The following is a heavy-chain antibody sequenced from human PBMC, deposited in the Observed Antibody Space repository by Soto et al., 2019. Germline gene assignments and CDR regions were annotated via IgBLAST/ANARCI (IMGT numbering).Heavy chain of an antibody. D-gene: IGHD2-15*01. V-gene: IGHV4-39*01. CDR2: IYYSGNT. CDR1: GGSISSSSSY. CDR3: ARHEEMVAATHPYFQH. Sequence: SETLSLTCTVSGGSISSSSSYWGWIRQPPGKGLEWIGYIYYSGNTNYNPSLKSRVTISVDTSKNQFSLKLSSVTAADTAVYYCARHEEMVAATHPYFQHWGQGTLVTVSS. J-gene: IGHJ1*01.